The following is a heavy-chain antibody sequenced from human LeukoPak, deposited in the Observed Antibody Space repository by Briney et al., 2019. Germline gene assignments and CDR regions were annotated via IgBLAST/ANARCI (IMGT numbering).Heavy chain of an antibody. Sequence: GGSLRLSCAASGFTFSNAWMNWVRQAPGKGLEWVSVIYSGGSTYYADSVKGRFTISRDNSKNTLYLQMNSLRAEDTAVYYCARGAVTTIASSARHFDLWGRGTLVTVSS. CDR3: ARGAVTTIASSARHFDL. J-gene: IGHJ2*01. V-gene: IGHV3-53*01. D-gene: IGHD4-17*01. CDR2: IYSGGST. CDR1: GFTFSNAW.